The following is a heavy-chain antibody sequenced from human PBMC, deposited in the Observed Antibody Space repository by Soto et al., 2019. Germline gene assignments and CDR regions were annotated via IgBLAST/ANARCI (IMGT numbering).Heavy chain of an antibody. CDR3: ARVGYYNDRGAFDI. Sequence: SLGISCAASGFTFSSYEMNWVRQAPGKGLEWVSYISSSGSTTYYVDTVKGRFTISRDNAKNSLYLQMNSLRAEDTAVYYCARVGYYNDRGAFDIWGQGTMVTVSS. CDR1: GFTFSSYE. D-gene: IGHD3-9*01. J-gene: IGHJ3*02. V-gene: IGHV3-48*03. CDR2: ISSSGSTT.